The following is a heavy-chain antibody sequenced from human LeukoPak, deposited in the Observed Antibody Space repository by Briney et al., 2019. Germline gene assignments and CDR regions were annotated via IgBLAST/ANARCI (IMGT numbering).Heavy chain of an antibody. CDR3: ARHYLYGDPPAFDI. V-gene: IGHV4-59*08. D-gene: IGHD4-17*01. Sequence: PSETLSLTRTVSDGALSSYSWSWIRQPPGKGLEWIGYMYSRGSTNDNPSLKSRVTISRDTSKNQLSLRVTAVTAADTAMYYCARHYLYGDPPAFDIWGQGTMVTVSS. J-gene: IGHJ3*02. CDR2: MYSRGST. CDR1: DGALSSYS.